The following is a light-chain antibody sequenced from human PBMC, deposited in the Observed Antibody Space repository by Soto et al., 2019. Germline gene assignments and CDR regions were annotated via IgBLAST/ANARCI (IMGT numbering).Light chain of an antibody. CDR1: QSISNNY. CDR2: GSS. J-gene: IGKJ2*01. CDR3: QQYGSSPPYT. V-gene: IGKV3-20*01. Sequence: EVVLTQSPGPLSLSPGERATLSCRASQSISNNYFAWYQQKPGQAPRILIFGSSDRATGIPDRFSGSGSGTDFTLTISRLEPEDFAVYYCQQYGSSPPYTFGQGTKLEIK.